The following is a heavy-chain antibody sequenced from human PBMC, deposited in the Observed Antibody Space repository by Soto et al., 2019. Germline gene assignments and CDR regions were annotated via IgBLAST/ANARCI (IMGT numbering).Heavy chain of an antibody. CDR2: IIPIFGTA. CDR1: GGTFSSYA. V-gene: IGHV1-69*13. D-gene: IGHD1-26*01. Sequence: ASAKVSCKASGGTFSSYAISWVRQAPGQGLEWMGRIIPIFGTANYAQKFQGRVTITADESTSTAYMELSSLRSEDTAVYYCARGRQVGATGIPLNPWGQGTLVTVSS. CDR3: ARGRQVGATGIPLNP. J-gene: IGHJ5*02.